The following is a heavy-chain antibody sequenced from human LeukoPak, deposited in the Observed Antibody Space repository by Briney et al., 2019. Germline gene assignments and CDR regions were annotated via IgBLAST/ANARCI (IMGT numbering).Heavy chain of an antibody. D-gene: IGHD3/OR15-3a*01. J-gene: IGHJ4*02. CDR2: IKEDGGEK. CDR1: GLTFSSYW. CDR3: ARDRTRPYY. Sequence: PGGSLWLSCAVSGLTFSSYWMSWVRQAPAKGQEWVANIKEDGGEKYYVDPVKGRFTISRDNAKNSLYLQMNSLRAEDTAVYYCARDRTRPYYWGQGTLVTVSS. V-gene: IGHV3-7*01.